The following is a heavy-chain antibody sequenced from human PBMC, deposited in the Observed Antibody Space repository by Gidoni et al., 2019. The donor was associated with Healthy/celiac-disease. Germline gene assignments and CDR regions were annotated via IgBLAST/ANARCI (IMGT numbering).Heavy chain of an antibody. CDR2: LYYSGST. CDR3: ARAAYSNYLDY. D-gene: IGHD4-4*01. J-gene: IGHJ4*02. CDR1: GGSISSGDYY. V-gene: IGHV4-30-4*01. Sequence: QVHLQEPGPGLAKASQPLSLTCTVSGGSISSGDYYWSWIRQPPGNGLEWIGYLYYSGSTYYNPSLKSRVTISVDTSKSQFSLKLSSVTAADTAVYYCARAAYSNYLDYWGQGTLVTVSS.